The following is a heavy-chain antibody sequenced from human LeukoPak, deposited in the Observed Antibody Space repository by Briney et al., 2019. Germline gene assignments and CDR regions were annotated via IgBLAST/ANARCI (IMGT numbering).Heavy chain of an antibody. CDR2: ISYDGSNK. D-gene: IGHD2-2*01. Sequence: GGSLRLSCAASGFTFSSYGMHWVRQAPGKGLEWVAVISYDGSNKYYADSVKGRFTISRDNSKSTLYLQMNSLRAEDTAVYYCAIPSRVDYWGQGTLVTVPS. CDR1: GFTFSSYG. CDR3: AIPSRVDY. J-gene: IGHJ4*02. V-gene: IGHV3-30*03.